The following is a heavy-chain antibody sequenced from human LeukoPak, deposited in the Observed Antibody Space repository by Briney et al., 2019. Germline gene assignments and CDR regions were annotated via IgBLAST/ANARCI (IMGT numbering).Heavy chain of an antibody. D-gene: IGHD6-19*01. V-gene: IGHV1-69*06. CDR2: IIPIFGTA. CDR1: GGTFSSYA. CDR3: ARAVAGATSYYYYYMDV. J-gene: IGHJ6*03. Sequence: ASVKVSCKASGGTFSSYAISWVRQAPGQGLEWMGGIIPIFGTANYAQKFQGRVTITADKSTSTAYMELSSLRSEDTAVYYCARAVAGATSYYYYYMDVWGKGTTVTVSS.